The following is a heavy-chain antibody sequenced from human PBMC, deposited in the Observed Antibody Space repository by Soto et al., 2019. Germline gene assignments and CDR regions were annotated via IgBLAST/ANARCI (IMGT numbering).Heavy chain of an antibody. V-gene: IGHV3-30*18. CDR1: GFTFSSYG. J-gene: IGHJ6*02. Sequence: QVQLVESGGGVVQPGRSLRLSCAASGFTFSSYGMHWVRQAPGKGLEWVAVISYDGSNKYYADSVKGRFTISRDNSKNTLYLQMNSLRAEDTAVYYCAKDRLVVVPAARRPTFYYYYGMDVWGQGTTVTVSS. D-gene: IGHD2-2*01. CDR2: ISYDGSNK. CDR3: AKDRLVVVPAARRPTFYYYYGMDV.